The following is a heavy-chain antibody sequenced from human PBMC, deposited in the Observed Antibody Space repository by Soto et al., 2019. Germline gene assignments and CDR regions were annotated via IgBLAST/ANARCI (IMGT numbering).Heavy chain of an antibody. Sequence: SETLSLTCTVSGGSISSYYWSWIRQPPGKGLEWIGHIYDSGTANYNPSLKSRVTISVDTSKNQFSLNLSSVTAADTAVYYCARSVFPWGQGTLVTVSS. J-gene: IGHJ5*02. CDR2: IYDSGTA. CDR1: GGSISSYY. V-gene: IGHV4-59*01. CDR3: ARSVFP.